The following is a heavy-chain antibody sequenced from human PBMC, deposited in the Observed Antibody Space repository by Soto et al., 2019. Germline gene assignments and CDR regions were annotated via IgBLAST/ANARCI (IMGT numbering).Heavy chain of an antibody. D-gene: IGHD3-3*01. Sequence: HGESLKISCQGFGYSFPTYWIGWVRQMPGKGLEWIGIISPGDSDTRYSPSVQGQVTMSTDNSVSTAYLQWSSVKASDTAIYYCTAAKRGDYWFDPWGQGTLVTVSS. CDR1: GYSFPTYW. V-gene: IGHV5-51*01. CDR3: TAAKRGDYWFDP. J-gene: IGHJ5*02. CDR2: ISPGDSDT.